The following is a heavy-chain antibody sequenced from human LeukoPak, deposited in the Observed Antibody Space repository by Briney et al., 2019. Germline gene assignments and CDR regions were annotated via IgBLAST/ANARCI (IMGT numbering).Heavy chain of an antibody. V-gene: IGHV3-21*01. CDR3: ARVSDSIVVVPAARIDY. Sequence: GSLRLSCAAPGFTFSSYSMNWVRQAPGKGLEWVSSISSSSSYIYYADSVKGRFTISRDNAKNSLYLQMNSLRAEDTAVYYCARVSDSIVVVPAARIDYWGQGTLVTVSS. CDR1: GFTFSSYS. CDR2: ISSSSSYI. J-gene: IGHJ4*02. D-gene: IGHD2-2*01.